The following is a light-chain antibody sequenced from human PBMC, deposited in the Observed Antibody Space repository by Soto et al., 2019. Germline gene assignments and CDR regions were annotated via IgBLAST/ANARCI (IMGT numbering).Light chain of an antibody. CDR1: QSISYW. V-gene: IGKV1-5*01. CDR2: DAS. J-gene: IGKJ1*01. CDR3: HRYDNYWT. Sequence: TQSPATVSLSIGDRVTITCRASQSISYWLAWYQQKPGKAPKLLIYDASSLASGVPSRFSGSGSGTEFSLIISSLPPDDFATYYCHRYDNYWTFGQGTKVDI.